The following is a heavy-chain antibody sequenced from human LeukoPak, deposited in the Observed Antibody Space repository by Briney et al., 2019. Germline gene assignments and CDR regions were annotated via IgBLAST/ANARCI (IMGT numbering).Heavy chain of an antibody. CDR1: GYTFTSYG. CDR2: ISAYNGNT. CDR3: ARVEMATITQITYFDF. V-gene: IGHV1-18*01. D-gene: IGHD5-24*01. J-gene: IGHJ4*02. Sequence: ASVTVSCKASGYTFTSYGISWVRQAPGQGLEWMGWISAYNGNTNYAQKLQGRVTMTTDTSTSTAYMELRSLRSDDTAVYHCARVEMATITQITYFDFWGQGTLVTVSS.